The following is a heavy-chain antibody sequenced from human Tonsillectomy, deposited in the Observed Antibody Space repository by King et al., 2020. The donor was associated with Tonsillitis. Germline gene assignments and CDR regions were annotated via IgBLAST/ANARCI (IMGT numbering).Heavy chain of an antibody. D-gene: IGHD6-13*01. CDR1: GGTFSSYA. J-gene: IGHJ4*02. Sequence: QLVQSGAEVKKPGASVKVSCKASGGTFSSYAISLVRQAPVQGLEWMGGIIPIFGTANYAQKFQGRVTITADESTSTAYMELSSLRSEDTAVYYCAGRIAAVYYFDYWGQGTLVTVSS. V-gene: IGHV1-69*01. CDR3: AGRIAAVYYFDY. CDR2: IIPIFGTA.